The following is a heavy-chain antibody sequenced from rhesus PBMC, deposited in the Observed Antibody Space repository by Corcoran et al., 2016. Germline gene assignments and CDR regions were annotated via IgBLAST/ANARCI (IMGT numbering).Heavy chain of an antibody. Sequence: QVQLQESGPGVVKPSETLSLTCAVSGGSISDSYRWSWIRQPPGKGLEWIGYIYGSSPRPNHPPTLKIRVTISKDPSKHHFSLKLSSVTAADTAVYYCARLNCSRGVCYAARFDVWGPGVLVTVSS. CDR1: GGSISDSYR. J-gene: IGHJ5-1*01. CDR2: IYGSSPRP. V-gene: IGHV4S10*01. CDR3: ARLNCSRGVCYAARFDV. D-gene: IGHD2-39*01.